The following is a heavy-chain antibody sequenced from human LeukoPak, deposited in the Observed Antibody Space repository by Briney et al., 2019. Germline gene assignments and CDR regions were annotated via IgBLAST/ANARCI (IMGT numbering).Heavy chain of an antibody. D-gene: IGHD6-6*01. V-gene: IGHV1-8*03. CDR3: ARRLAARREGNWFDP. CDR1: GYTFTNYD. Sequence: ASVKVSCKASGYTFTNYDINWVRQATGQGLEWMGWMNPNSGNTGYAQQFQGRVSITRNTSISTAYMELSSLRSEDTAVYCARRLAARREGNWFDPWGQGTLVTVSS. J-gene: IGHJ5*02. CDR2: MNPNSGNT.